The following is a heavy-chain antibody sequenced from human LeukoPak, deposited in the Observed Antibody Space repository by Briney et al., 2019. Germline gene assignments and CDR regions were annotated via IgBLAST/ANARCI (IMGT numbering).Heavy chain of an antibody. CDR2: ISSSGSTI. CDR3: ARPASDMATTN. Sequence: PGGSLRLSCAASGFTFSSYEMNWVRQAPGKGLEWVSYISSSGSTIYYADSVKGRFTISRDNAKNSLYLQMNSLRAEDTAVYYCARPASDMATTNWGQGTLVTVSS. CDR1: GFTFSSYE. V-gene: IGHV3-48*03. D-gene: IGHD5-24*01. J-gene: IGHJ4*02.